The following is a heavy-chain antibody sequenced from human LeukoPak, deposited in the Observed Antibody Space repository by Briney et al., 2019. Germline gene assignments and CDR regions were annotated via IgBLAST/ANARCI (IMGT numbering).Heavy chain of an antibody. D-gene: IGHD2-15*01. Sequence: QPGGSLRLSCAASGFTFSSYAMSWVRQAPGKGLEWVSAISGSGGSTYYADSVKGRFTISRDNSKNTLYLQMNSLRAEDTAVYYCAKPVLLSEYYYYYGMDVWGQGTTVTVSS. V-gene: IGHV3-23*01. J-gene: IGHJ6*02. CDR2: ISGSGGST. CDR1: GFTFSSYA. CDR3: AKPVLLSEYYYYYGMDV.